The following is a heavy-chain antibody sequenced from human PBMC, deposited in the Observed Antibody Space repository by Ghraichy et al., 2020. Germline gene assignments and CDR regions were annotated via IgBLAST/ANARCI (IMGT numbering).Heavy chain of an antibody. Sequence: GGSLRLSCAASGFSFSTYAVNWVRQAPGKGLEWVSGISGGGGRTKYADSVKGRFTISRDNSKDTLYLQMNSLRAEDTAVYYCAKNTVVVSAAILYYRYFGMLVWGQGTTVIVSS. CDR1: GFSFSTYA. CDR3: AKNTVVVSAAILYYRYFGMLV. D-gene: IGHD2-2*01. V-gene: IGHV3-23*01. CDR2: ISGGGGRT. J-gene: IGHJ6*01.